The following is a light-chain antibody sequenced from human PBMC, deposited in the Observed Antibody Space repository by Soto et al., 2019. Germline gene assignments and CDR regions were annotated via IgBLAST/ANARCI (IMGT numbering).Light chain of an antibody. J-gene: IGLJ3*02. V-gene: IGLV1-47*01. CDR3: ASWDDSLTGWV. CDR2: RNN. Sequence: QSVLTQPPSVSGTPGQRVTISCSGSSSNIGDNYVYWYQQFPGTAPKLLIYRNNQRPSGVPDRFSGSKSGTSASLAIRGLRSEDEADYYCASWDDSLTGWVFGGGTQLTVL. CDR1: SSNIGDNY.